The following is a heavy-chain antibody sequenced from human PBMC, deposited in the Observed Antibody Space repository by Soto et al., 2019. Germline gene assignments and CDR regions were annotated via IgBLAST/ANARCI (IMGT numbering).Heavy chain of an antibody. Sequence: GGSLRLSCAASGFTFSSYAMSWVRQAPGKGLEWVSAISGSGGSTYYADSVKGRFTISRDNSKNTLYLQMNSLRAEDTAVYYCAKDRLRYLDWLPHGMSAFDIWGQGTMVTVSS. V-gene: IGHV3-23*01. CDR1: GFTFSSYA. D-gene: IGHD3-9*01. CDR2: ISGSGGST. J-gene: IGHJ3*02. CDR3: AKDRLRYLDWLPHGMSAFDI.